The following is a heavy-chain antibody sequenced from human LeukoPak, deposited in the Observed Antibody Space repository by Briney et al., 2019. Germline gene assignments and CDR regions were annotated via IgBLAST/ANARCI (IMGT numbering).Heavy chain of an antibody. V-gene: IGHV1-46*01. CDR3: AREYFDWLSTYRHSDYYYYYYMDV. J-gene: IGHJ6*03. CDR1: GYSFTSHY. CDR2: INPSGSST. Sequence: ASVKVSCKASGYSFTSHYMHWVRQAPGQGLEWLGLINPSGSSTLYAQKLQGRVTMATDTSTSTAYMELRSLRSDDTAVYYCAREYFDWLSTYRHSDYYYYYYMDVWGKGTTVTISS. D-gene: IGHD3-9*01.